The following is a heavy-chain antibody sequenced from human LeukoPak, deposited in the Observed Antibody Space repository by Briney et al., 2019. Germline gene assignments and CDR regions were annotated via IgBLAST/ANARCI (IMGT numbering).Heavy chain of an antibody. CDR2: IIPILGIA. J-gene: IGHJ4*02. Sequence: ASVKVSCKASGGTFSSYAISWVRQAPGQGLEWMGRIIPILGIANYAQKFQGRVTITADKSTSTAYMELSSLRSEDTAVYYCARSKSSDIGLRGGWGQGTLVTVSS. CDR3: ARSKSSDIGLRGG. CDR1: GGTFSSYA. V-gene: IGHV1-69*04. D-gene: IGHD4-17*01.